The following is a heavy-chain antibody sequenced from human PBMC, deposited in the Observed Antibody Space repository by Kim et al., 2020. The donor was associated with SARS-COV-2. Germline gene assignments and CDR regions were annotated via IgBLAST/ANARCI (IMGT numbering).Heavy chain of an antibody. Sequence: GGSLRLSCAASGFVFMNYAMTWVRQAPGKGMEWVSGISGSGGSSYYADSVKGRFTISRDNSKDTVYLQMNSLRADDTTVYYCVKSVGEYYHYYALDVWG. V-gene: IGHV3-23*01. CDR2: ISGSGGSS. D-gene: IGHD3-10*01. J-gene: IGHJ6*02. CDR1: GFVFMNYA. CDR3: VKSVGEYYHYYALDV.